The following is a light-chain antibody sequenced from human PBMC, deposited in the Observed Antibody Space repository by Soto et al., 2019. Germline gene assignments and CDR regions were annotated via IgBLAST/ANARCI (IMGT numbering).Light chain of an antibody. CDR3: AAWDDSLSGVV. V-gene: IGLV1-47*01. CDR2: NNS. J-gene: IGLJ2*01. CDR1: SSNIGSNF. Sequence: QSVLTQPPSASGTPGQRVTISCSGSSSNIGSNFVYWYQQLPGTAPKLLIHNNSQRPSGVPARFSASKSDTSASLAVSGLRSEDEADYYCAAWDDSLSGVVFSGGTKLTVL.